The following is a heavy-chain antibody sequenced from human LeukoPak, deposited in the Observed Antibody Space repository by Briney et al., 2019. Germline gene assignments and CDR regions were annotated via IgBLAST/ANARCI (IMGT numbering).Heavy chain of an antibody. V-gene: IGHV4-61*01. CDR1: GGSVSSGSYY. J-gene: IGHJ3*02. D-gene: IGHD6-6*01. CDR2: IYYSGST. Sequence: SETLSLTCTVSGGSVSSGSYYWSWIRQPPGKGLEWIGYIYYSGSTNYNPSLKSRVTISVDTSKNQFSLKLSSVTAADTAVYYCAREVPSGIAARPNRDAFDIWGQGTMVTVSS. CDR3: AREVPSGIAARPNRDAFDI.